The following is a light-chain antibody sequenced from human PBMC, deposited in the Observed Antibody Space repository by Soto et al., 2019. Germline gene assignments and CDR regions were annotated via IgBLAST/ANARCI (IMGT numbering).Light chain of an antibody. CDR3: QQYNNWPRGT. Sequence: IVMTQSPVTLSVSPGERATLSCRASQSVSSNLAWYQQKPGQAPRLLIYGASTRATGIPARFSGSGSGTEFTLTISSLQSEDFAVYYCQQYNNWPRGTFGQGTKVEIK. V-gene: IGKV3-15*01. CDR1: QSVSSN. CDR2: GAS. J-gene: IGKJ1*01.